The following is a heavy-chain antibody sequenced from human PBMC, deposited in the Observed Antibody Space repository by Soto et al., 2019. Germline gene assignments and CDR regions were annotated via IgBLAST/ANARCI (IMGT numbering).Heavy chain of an antibody. CDR2: NYPGDSDN. J-gene: IGHJ6*02. V-gene: IGHV5-51*01. Sequence: GESLKISCKGSGYSFTSYWIGWVRQMPGKGLEWVGINYPGDSDNRYSPSFQGQVTISADKSIRTAYLQWSSLKASDTAMYYCARQPAPITMVRGVTTTTTYYYYGMDVWGQGTTVTVSS. CDR3: ARQPAPITMVRGVTTTTTYYYYGMDV. D-gene: IGHD3-10*01. CDR1: GYSFTSYW.